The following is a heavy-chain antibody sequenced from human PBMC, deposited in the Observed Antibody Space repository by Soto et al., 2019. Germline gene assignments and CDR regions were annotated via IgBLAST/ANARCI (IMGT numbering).Heavy chain of an antibody. CDR1: GGSISSGDYY. CDR2: IYYSGST. Sequence: SETLSLTCTVSGGSISSGDYYWSWIRQPPGKGLEWIGYIYYSGSTYYNPSLKSRVSISVDTSKNQFSLKLSSVTAADTAVYYCARGEASMVRGVSNWFDPWGQGTLVTVSS. V-gene: IGHV4-30-4*01. D-gene: IGHD3-10*01. J-gene: IGHJ5*02. CDR3: ARGEASMVRGVSNWFDP.